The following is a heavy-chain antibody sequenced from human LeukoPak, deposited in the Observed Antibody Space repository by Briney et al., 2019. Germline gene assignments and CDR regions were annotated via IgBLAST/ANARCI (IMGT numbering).Heavy chain of an antibody. J-gene: IGHJ5*02. CDR1: GGSISSYY. D-gene: IGHD3-10*01. V-gene: IGHV4-59*01. CDR2: IYYSGST. CDR3: ARSGAPYYFSS. Sequence: SETLSLTCTVSGGSISSYYWSWIRQPPGKGLEWIGYIYYSGSTNYNPSLKSRVTISVDTSKNQFSLKLNSVTAADTAVYYCARSGAPYYFSSWGQGIRVTVSS.